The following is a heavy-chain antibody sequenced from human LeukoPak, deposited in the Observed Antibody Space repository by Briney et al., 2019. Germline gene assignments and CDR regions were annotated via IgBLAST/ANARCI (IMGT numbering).Heavy chain of an antibody. CDR3: AKDRGYCSSTIRPVDY. CDR2: ISGSGGST. V-gene: IGHV3-23*01. D-gene: IGHD2-2*01. CDR1: GFTFSSYA. Sequence: GGSLSHSCAASGFTFSSYAMSWVRQAPGKGLEWVSAISGSGGSTYYADSVKGRFTISRDNSKNTLYLQMNSLRAEDTAVYYCAKDRGYCSSTIRPVDYWGQGSLVTVSS. J-gene: IGHJ4*02.